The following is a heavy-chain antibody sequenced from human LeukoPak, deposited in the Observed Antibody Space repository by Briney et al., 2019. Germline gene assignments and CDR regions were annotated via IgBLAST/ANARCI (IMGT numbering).Heavy chain of an antibody. Sequence: PSETLSLTYTVSGGSISSYDWCWIRQPPGTGLELIGYIYYSGSSNYHPSLKSRVTVSVDAYKDQFPLKLSSMTAADADVYLCARVARVPPPYYIDYWGQGTLGTVSS. V-gene: IGHV4-59*01. J-gene: IGHJ4*02. CDR2: IYYSGSS. CDR1: GGSISSYD. D-gene: IGHD2-2*01. CDR3: ARVARVPPPYYIDY.